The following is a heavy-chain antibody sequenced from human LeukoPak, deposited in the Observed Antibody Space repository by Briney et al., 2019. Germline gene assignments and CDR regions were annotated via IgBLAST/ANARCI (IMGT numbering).Heavy chain of an antibody. CDR1: GGSFSGYY. CDR3: AKDTGYYYDSRGYLYYFDY. D-gene: IGHD3-10*01. V-gene: IGHV4-4*07. CDR2: IYTSGST. J-gene: IGHJ4*02. Sequence: TSETLSLTCAVYGGSFSGYYWSWIRQPAGKGLEWIGRIYTSGSTNYNPALKSRVTMSVDTSKNHFFLRLSSVTAADTAVYYCAKDTGYYYDSRGYLYYFDYWGQGTLVTVSS.